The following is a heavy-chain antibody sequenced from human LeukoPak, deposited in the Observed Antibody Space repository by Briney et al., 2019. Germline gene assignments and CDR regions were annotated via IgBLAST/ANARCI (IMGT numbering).Heavy chain of an antibody. V-gene: IGHV3-23*01. Sequence: RGSLRLSCATSGFPFSTYVMSWARQAPGKGLEWVSAVSVSGDKTYYADSVKGRFAISSDNSKDTLYLQMSSLRAEDTASYYCAKGGWLDNLGQGTLVTVSS. D-gene: IGHD6-19*01. CDR1: GFPFSTYV. CDR3: AKGGWLDN. CDR2: VSVSGDKT. J-gene: IGHJ4*02.